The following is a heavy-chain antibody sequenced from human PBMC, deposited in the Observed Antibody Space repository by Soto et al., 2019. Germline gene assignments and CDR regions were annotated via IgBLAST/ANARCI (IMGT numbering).Heavy chain of an antibody. V-gene: IGHV1-69*01. CDR1: GGTFSSYA. D-gene: IGHD3-10*01. CDR2: IIPIFGTA. CDR3: ASDYGSGRTEFDY. Sequence: QVQLVQSWAEVKKPGSSVKVSCKASGGTFSSYAISWVRQAPGQGLEWMGGIIPIFGTANYEQKFQGRVTITADESPSTAYMELSSLRSEDTAVYYCASDYGSGRTEFDYWGQGTLVTVSS. J-gene: IGHJ4*02.